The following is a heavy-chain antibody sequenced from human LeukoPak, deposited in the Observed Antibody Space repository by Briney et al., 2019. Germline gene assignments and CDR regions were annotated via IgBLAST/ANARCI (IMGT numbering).Heavy chain of an antibody. CDR3: FTYYYDNGYAFDI. CDR1: GFTFSSYN. J-gene: IGHJ3*02. D-gene: IGHD3-22*01. CDR2: ISSSSGAM. Sequence: PGGSLRLSCAASGFTFSSYNMNWVRQPPGKGPEWVSYISSSSGAMYYADSVKGRFTISRDNAKNSLFLQMNSLRDEDTAVYYCFTYYYDNGYAFDIWGQGTMVTVSS. V-gene: IGHV3-48*02.